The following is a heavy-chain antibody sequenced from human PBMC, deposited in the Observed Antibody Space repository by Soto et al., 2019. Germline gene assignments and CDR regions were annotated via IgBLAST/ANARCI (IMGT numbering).Heavy chain of an antibody. V-gene: IGHV4-4*02. Sequence: SENWPDTYAVSGGTIRRRKSWGCFRQPPGKGLEWIGEIYHSGSTNYNPSLKSRVTISVDKSKNQFSLKLSSVTAADTAVYYCARGSYYDSSGYYDYWGQGTLV. CDR2: IYHSGST. CDR3: ARGSYYDSSGYYDY. CDR1: GGTIRRRKS. D-gene: IGHD3-22*01. J-gene: IGHJ4*02.